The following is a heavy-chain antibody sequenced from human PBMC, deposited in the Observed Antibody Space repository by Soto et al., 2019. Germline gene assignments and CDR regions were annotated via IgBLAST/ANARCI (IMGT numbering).Heavy chain of an antibody. V-gene: IGHV3-9*01. CDR1: GFTFDDYA. Sequence: PGGSLRLSCAASGFTFDDYAMHWVRQAPGKGLEWVSGISWNSGSIGYADSVKGRFTISRDNAKNSLYLQMNSLRAEDTALYYCAKDNYYDSSGPMDYWGQGTLVTVSS. CDR3: AKDNYYDSSGPMDY. D-gene: IGHD3-22*01. J-gene: IGHJ4*02. CDR2: ISWNSGSI.